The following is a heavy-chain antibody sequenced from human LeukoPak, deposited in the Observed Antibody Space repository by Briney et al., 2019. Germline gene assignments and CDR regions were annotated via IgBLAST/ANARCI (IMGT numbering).Heavy chain of an antibody. CDR3: ARREPPHYYGSGSYPNQDWFDP. Sequence: SETLSLTCAVYGGSFSGYYWSWIRQPPGKGLEWIGEINHSGSTNYNPSLKSRVTISVDTSKNQFSLKLSSVTAADTAVYYCARREPPHYYGSGSYPNQDWFDPWGQGTLVTVSS. J-gene: IGHJ5*02. CDR2: INHSGST. D-gene: IGHD3-10*01. V-gene: IGHV4-34*01. CDR1: GGSFSGYY.